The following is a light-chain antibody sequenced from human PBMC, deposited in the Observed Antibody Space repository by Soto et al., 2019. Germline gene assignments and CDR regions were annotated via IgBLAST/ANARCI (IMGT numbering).Light chain of an antibody. V-gene: IGKV1-39*01. J-gene: IGKJ5*01. CDR2: AAS. Sequence: DIQMTQSPSSLSASVGDRVTITCRASQSISSYLNWYQQKPGKAPKLLIYAASSLQSGVPSRFSGSGSRTDFTLTISSLQPEDFATYYCQQSYSTSITFGQGTRLEIK. CDR3: QQSYSTSIT. CDR1: QSISSY.